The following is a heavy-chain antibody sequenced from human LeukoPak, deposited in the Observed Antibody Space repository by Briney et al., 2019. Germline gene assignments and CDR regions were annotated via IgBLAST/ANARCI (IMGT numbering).Heavy chain of an antibody. CDR3: AKDSSSSGFSAACNFDY. CDR2: ISGGGDIT. D-gene: IGHD6-19*01. CDR1: GFTFANHA. J-gene: IGHJ4*02. Sequence: GGSLRLSCAASGFTFANHAMSWVRQTPGKGLEWVSAISGGGDITYYADSVTGRFTISRDNSKDTLFLQMHSLRPGDTAVYYCAKDSSSSGFSAACNFDYWRQGTLVAVSS. V-gene: IGHV3-23*01.